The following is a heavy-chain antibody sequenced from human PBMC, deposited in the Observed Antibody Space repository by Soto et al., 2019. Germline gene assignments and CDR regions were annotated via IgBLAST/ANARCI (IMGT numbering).Heavy chain of an antibody. CDR3: ARVEMATYYYYDMDV. CDR1: GGSISSGGYY. V-gene: IGHV4-31*03. J-gene: IGHJ6*02. CDR2: IYYSGST. Sequence: QVQLQESGPGLVKPSQTLSLTCTVSGGSISSGGYYWSWIRQHPGKGLEWIGYIYYSGSTYYNPSLKSRVTISVDTSKNQFSLKLSSVTAADTAVYYCARVEMATYYYYDMDVWGQGTTVTVSS.